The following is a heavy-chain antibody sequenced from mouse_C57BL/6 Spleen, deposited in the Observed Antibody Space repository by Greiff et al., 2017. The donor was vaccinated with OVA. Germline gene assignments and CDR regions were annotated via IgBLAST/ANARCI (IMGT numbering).Heavy chain of an antibody. D-gene: IGHD1-1*01. CDR2: IDPNRGGT. CDR3: ARAPYYYCSSCAMDY. V-gene: IGHV1-72*01. Sequence: QVQLQQPGAELVKPGASVKLSCKASGYTFTSYWMHWVKQRPGRGLEWIGRIDPNRGGTKYNEKFKGQATLTVDKPSSTAYMQLSSLSSEDSGVYYCARAPYYYCSSCAMDYWGQGTSVTVSS. J-gene: IGHJ4*01. CDR1: GYTFTSYW.